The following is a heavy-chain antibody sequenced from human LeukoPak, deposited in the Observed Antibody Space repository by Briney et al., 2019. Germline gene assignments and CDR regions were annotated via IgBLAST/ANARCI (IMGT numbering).Heavy chain of an antibody. Sequence: ASVKVSCKASGYTFTGYYMHWVRQAPGQGLEWMGWINPNSGGTNYAQKFQGRVTMTRDTSISTAYMELSRLRSDDTAVYYCARDSKVENGWFGSNRFDPWGQGTLVTVSS. CDR3: ARDSKVENGWFGSNRFDP. J-gene: IGHJ5*02. CDR1: GYTFTGYY. D-gene: IGHD3-10*01. CDR2: INPNSGGT. V-gene: IGHV1-2*02.